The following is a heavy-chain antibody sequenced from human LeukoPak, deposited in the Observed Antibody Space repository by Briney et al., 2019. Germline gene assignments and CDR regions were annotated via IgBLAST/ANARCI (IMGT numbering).Heavy chain of an antibody. J-gene: IGHJ4*02. CDR1: GFTFTIYA. D-gene: IGHD4-17*01. CDR2: ISGSGGKT. CDR3: AKGEYGDYGDY. Sequence: PGGSLRLSCAVSGFTFTIYAMTWVRQAPGKGLEWVSSISGSGGKTDYADSVKGRFTISRDNSKNTLYLQMNSLRAEDTAVYYCAKGEYGDYGDYWGQGTLVTVSS. V-gene: IGHV3-23*01.